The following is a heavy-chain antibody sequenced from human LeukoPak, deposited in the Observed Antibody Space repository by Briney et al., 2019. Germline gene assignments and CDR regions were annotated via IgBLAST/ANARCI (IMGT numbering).Heavy chain of an antibody. D-gene: IGHD2-2*01. V-gene: IGHV4-34*01. CDR3: AREDNVVVPAAISWFDP. CDR1: GGSFSGYY. CDR2: INHSGST. J-gene: IGHJ5*02. Sequence: SETLSLTCAVYGGSFSGYYWSWIRQPPGKGLEWIGEINHSGSTNYNPSLKSRVTISVDTSKNQFSLKLSSVTAADTAVYYCAREDNVVVPAAISWFDPWGQGTLVTVSS.